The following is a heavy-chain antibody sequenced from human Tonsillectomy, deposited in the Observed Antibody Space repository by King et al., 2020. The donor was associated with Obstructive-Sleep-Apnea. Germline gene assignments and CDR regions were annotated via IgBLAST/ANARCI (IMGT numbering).Heavy chain of an antibody. D-gene: IGHD6-19*01. V-gene: IGHV3-9*01. Sequence: VQLVESGGGLVQPGRSLRLSCAASGFTFDDYAMHWVRQAPGKGLEWVSGISWNSGSIGYADSVKGRFTISRDNAKNSLYLQMNSLRAEDTALYYCVKWQSSGWYGRGAFDYWGQGTLVTVSS. CDR3: VKWQSSGWYGRGAFDY. CDR1: GFTFDDYA. J-gene: IGHJ4*02. CDR2: ISWNSGSI.